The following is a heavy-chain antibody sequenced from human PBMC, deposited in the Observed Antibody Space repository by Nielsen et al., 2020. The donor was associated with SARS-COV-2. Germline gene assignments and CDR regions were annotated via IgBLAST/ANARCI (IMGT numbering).Heavy chain of an antibody. CDR1: GGSIRRYY. CDR3: ARRGVALYYYGMDV. D-gene: IGHD2-15*01. J-gene: IGHJ6*02. V-gene: IGHV4-59*01. CDR2: SHYSGTT. Sequence: SETLSLTCTVSGGSIRRYYWRWVRQSPGKGLEWIGDSHYSGTTNYNPPLKSRVTISVDTSKNQFSLKLTSVTAEDTAMYYCARRGVALYYYGMDVWGQGTTVTVSS.